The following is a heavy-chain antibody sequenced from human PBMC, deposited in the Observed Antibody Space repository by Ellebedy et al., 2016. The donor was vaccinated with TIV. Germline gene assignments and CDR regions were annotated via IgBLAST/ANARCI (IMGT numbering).Heavy chain of an antibody. D-gene: IGHD3-9*01. CDR2: ISGSGGST. CDR3: ARDRGERYFDWLPFDY. Sequence: GESLKISCAASGFTFSTYAMSWVRQAPGKGLEWVSAISGSGGSTYYADSVKGRFTISRDNSKNTLYLQMNSLRAEDTAVYYCARDRGERYFDWLPFDYWGQGTLVTVSS. CDR1: GFTFSTYA. J-gene: IGHJ4*02. V-gene: IGHV3-23*01.